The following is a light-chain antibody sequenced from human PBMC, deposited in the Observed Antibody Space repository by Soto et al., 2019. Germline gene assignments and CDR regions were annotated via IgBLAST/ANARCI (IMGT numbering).Light chain of an antibody. J-gene: IGLJ3*02. CDR2: SDN. V-gene: IGLV1-44*01. CDR1: SSNIGTNT. CDR3: AAWDVSLWV. Sequence: QSVLTQPPSASGTPGQRVTISCSGSSSNIGTNTVIWYQQLPGAAPKPLIYSDNQRPSGVPDRFSGSKSGPSASLAISGLQSENGADYYCAAWDVSLWVLGAGTKVPVL.